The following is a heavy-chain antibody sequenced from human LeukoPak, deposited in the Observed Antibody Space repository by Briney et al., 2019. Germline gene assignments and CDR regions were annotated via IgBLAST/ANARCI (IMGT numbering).Heavy chain of an antibody. CDR3: TRDVASSTYHFESSGLLDY. CDR1: GFTFSSYS. CDR2: ISSSSSYI. D-gene: IGHD3-22*01. Sequence: PGGSLRLSCAASGFTFSSYSMNWVRQAPGKGLEWVSSISSSSSYIYYADSVKGRFTTSRDNAEKSLYLQMDSLRGEDTAVYYCTRDVASSTYHFESSGLLDYWGQGTLVTVSS. V-gene: IGHV3-21*01. J-gene: IGHJ4*02.